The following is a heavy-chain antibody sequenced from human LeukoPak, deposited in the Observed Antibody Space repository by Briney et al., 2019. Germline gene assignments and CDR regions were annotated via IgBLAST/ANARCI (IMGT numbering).Heavy chain of an antibody. CDR3: ARGTCSKSACYPVGNFGY. CDR2: INPNSGNT. CDR1: GYTFTDYY. Sequence: ASVKVSCKASGYTFTDYYIHWVRQAPGQGLEWMGWINPNSGNTKYAQKLQGRVTMTRDTSIRTAYMELSSLTSDVSAVYYCARGTCSKSACYPVGNFGYWGQGILLTVSS. J-gene: IGHJ4*02. V-gene: IGHV1-2*02. D-gene: IGHD2-8*01.